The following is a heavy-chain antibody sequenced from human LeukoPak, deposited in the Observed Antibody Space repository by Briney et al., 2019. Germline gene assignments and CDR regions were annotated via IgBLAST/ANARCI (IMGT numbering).Heavy chain of an antibody. CDR3: GRRAARYAARGYFDY. D-gene: IGHD6-6*01. V-gene: IGHV4-34*01. Sequence: SETLSLTCAVYGGSFSGYYWSWIRQPPGKGLEWIGEINHSGSTNYNPSLKSRATISVATSKNQFSLKLSSVTSAATAVYSSGRRAARYAARGYFDYGGQGTLLTVS. J-gene: IGHJ4*02. CDR2: INHSGST. CDR1: GGSFSGYY.